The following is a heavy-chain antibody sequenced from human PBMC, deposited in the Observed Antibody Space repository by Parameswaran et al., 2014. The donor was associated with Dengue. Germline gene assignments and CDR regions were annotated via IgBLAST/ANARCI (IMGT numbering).Heavy chain of an antibody. Sequence: WVRQAPGQGLEWMGIINPSGGSTSYAQKFQGRVTMTRDTSTSTVYMELSSLRSEDTAVYYCARARNRATMIVVVTRYYYGMDVWGQGTTVTVSS. D-gene: IGHD3-22*01. CDR3: ARARNRATMIVVVTRYYYGMDV. V-gene: IGHV1-46*01. J-gene: IGHJ6*02. CDR2: INPSGGST.